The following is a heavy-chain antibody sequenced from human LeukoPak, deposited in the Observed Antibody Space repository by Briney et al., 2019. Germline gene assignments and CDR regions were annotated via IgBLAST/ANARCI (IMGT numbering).Heavy chain of an antibody. D-gene: IGHD2-8*01. CDR2: SYLRSRWNI. J-gene: IGHJ4*02. CDR1: GDSVSSSTAI. Sequence: SQTLSLTCAISGDSVSSSTAIWNWIRQSPSRGLEWLGRSYLRSRWNIDSAPSLKSRVIVNPDTSENQLSLRLNSVTPEDTAVYYCTRGTMAKGMDIWGQGILVTVSS. CDR3: TRGTMAKGMDI. V-gene: IGHV6-1*01.